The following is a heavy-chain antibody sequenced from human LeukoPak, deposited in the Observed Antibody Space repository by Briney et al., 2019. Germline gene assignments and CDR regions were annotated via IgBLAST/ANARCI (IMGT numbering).Heavy chain of an antibody. Sequence: GGSLRLSCATSGFTFSSYWLSWVRQTPGKGLDWVANIKEDGSEKYYVGSVKGRFTISRDNAKSSVFLQMNSLRAEDTAVYYCARGPTPSYYYGSGSYYSLDFWGQGTLVTVSS. CDR2: IKEDGSEK. J-gene: IGHJ4*02. CDR1: GFTFSSYW. D-gene: IGHD3-10*01. CDR3: ARGPTPSYYYGSGSYYSLDF. V-gene: IGHV3-7*01.